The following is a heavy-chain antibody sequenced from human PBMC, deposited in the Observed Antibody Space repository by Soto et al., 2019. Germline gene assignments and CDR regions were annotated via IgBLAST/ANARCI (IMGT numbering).Heavy chain of an antibody. D-gene: IGHD3-22*01. J-gene: IGHJ4*02. V-gene: IGHV3-74*01. CDR3: VRFGTYYDTSGYLY. CDR1: GFTFSSYR. Sequence: GGSLRFSCAASGFTFSSYRMHWVRQAPGKGLVWVSRINSDGSSTSYADSVKGRFTISRDNARNTLYLQMNNLRAEDTAVYYCVRFGTYYDTSGYLYWGQGALVTVSS. CDR2: INSDGSST.